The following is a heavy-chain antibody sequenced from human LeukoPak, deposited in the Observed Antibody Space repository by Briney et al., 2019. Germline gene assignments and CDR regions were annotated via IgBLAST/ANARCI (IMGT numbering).Heavy chain of an antibody. D-gene: IGHD6-13*01. V-gene: IGHV1-46*01. CDR3: ARGGNQEYSSSWYSGY. J-gene: IGHJ4*02. CDR2: INPSGGST. CDR1: GYTFTSYY. Sequence: ASVKVSCKASGYTFTSYYMHWVRQARGQGLERMGIINPSGGSTSYAQKFQGRVTMTRDTSTSTVYMELSSLRSEDTAVYYCARGGNQEYSSSWYSGYWGQGTLVTVSS.